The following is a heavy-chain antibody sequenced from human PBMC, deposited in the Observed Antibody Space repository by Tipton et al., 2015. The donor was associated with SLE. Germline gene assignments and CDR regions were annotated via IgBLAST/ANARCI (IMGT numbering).Heavy chain of an antibody. CDR2: IHSNGNT. CDR1: GVSINSRIYY. Sequence: TLSLTCSVSGVSINSRIYYWGWIRQSPGKGLEWIGSIHSNGNTYYNLSLKSRVTISVDTSKSQFSLRLTSVTAADTAVYYCARQTGTTGSEYMSTFRFDPWGQGTAVTVSS. J-gene: IGHJ5*02. D-gene: IGHD1-14*01. CDR3: ARQTGTTGSEYMSTFRFDP. V-gene: IGHV4-39*07.